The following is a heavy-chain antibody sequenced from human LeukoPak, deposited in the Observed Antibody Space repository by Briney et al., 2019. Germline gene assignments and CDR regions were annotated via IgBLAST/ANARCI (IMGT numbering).Heavy chain of an antibody. CDR3: ARVAPYYGSGSYYTLLFDY. CDR1: GGTFSSYA. D-gene: IGHD3-10*01. Sequence: ASVKVSCKASGGTFSSYAISWVRQAPGQGLEWMGGIIPIFGTANYAQKFQGRVTITADKSTSTAYMELSSLRSEDTAVYYCARVAPYYGSGSYYTLLFDYWGQGTLVTVSS. V-gene: IGHV1-69*06. CDR2: IIPIFGTA. J-gene: IGHJ4*02.